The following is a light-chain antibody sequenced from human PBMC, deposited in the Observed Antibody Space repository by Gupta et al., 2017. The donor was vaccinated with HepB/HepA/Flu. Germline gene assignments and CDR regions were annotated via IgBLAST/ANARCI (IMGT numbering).Light chain of an antibody. J-gene: IGKJ2*04. CDR1: QSVSRNY. CDR3: QQYGSSPCS. V-gene: IGKV3D-20*01. CDR2: DAS. Sequence: EIVLTQSPATLSLSPGERATLSCGASQSVSRNYLAWYQQRPGLAPRLLIYDASSRATGIPDRFSGSGSGTDFTLTISRLEPEDFAVYYCQQYGSSPCSFGQGTKLEIK.